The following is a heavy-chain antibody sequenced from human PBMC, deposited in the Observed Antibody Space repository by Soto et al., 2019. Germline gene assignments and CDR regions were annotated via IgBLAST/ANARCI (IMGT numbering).Heavy chain of an antibody. Sequence: QITLKESGPSLVRPTETLTLTCTFSGFSLITGVGVGWVRQPPGKALEWLAVIFWDKNDYYRPSLQTRVTISKYTSEDQVVLTLTNMATVETATYFCTQSYGSGRWVWYFHAWGQGTLVPVAS. D-gene: IGHD1-26*01. V-gene: IGHV2-5*02. CDR2: IFWDKND. CDR1: GFSLITGVG. CDR3: TQSYGSGRWVWYFHA. J-gene: IGHJ4*02.